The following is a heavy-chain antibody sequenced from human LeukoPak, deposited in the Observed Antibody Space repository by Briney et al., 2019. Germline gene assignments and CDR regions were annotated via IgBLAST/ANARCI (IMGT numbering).Heavy chain of an antibody. CDR3: AKDQGPRGYYYGMDV. D-gene: IGHD3-10*01. Sequence: GGSLRLSCAASGFTFSSYAMSRVRQAPGKGLEWVSAISGSGGSTYYADSVKGRFTISRDNSKNTLYLQMNSLRAEDTAVYYCAKDQGPRGYYYGMDVWGQGTTVTVSS. J-gene: IGHJ6*02. CDR1: GFTFSSYA. CDR2: ISGSGGST. V-gene: IGHV3-23*01.